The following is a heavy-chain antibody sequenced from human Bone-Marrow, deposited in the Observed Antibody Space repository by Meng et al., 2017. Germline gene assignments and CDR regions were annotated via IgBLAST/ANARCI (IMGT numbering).Heavy chain of an antibody. CDR2: ISSSGSTI. CDR1: GFTFSSYE. D-gene: IGHD2-2*01. Sequence: GESLKISCAASGFTFSSYEMNWARQAPGKGLEWVSYISSSGSTIYYADSVKGRFTISRDNAKNSLYLQMNSLRAEDTAVYYCARGGARGYCSSTSCYAFDYWGQGTLVTVSS. J-gene: IGHJ4*02. CDR3: ARGGARGYCSSTSCYAFDY. V-gene: IGHV3-48*03.